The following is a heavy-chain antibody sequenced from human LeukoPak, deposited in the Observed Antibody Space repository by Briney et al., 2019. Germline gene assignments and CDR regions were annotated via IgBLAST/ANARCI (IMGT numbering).Heavy chain of an antibody. CDR3: ARDLLNEGNHLDY. V-gene: IGHV4-30-4*01. D-gene: IGHD4-23*01. J-gene: IGHJ4*02. CDR1: GGSISSGDYY. Sequence: SETLSLTRTVSGGSISSGDYYWSWIRQPPGKGLEWIGYIYYSGSTYYNPSLKSRVTISVDTSKNQFSLKLSSVTAADTAVYYCARDLLNEGNHLDYWGQGILVTVSS. CDR2: IYYSGST.